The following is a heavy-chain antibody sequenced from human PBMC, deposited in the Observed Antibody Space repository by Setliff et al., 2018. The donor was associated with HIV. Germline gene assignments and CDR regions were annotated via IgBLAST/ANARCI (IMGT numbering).Heavy chain of an antibody. CDR1: GFTFSDCS. J-gene: IGHJ4*02. CDR2: IYTGGST. Sequence: PGGSLRLSCAASGFTFSDCSMNWVRQAPGKGLELVSIIYTGGSTYYADSAKGRFIISRDNSQNTLYLQMNSLRADDTAIYYCAKGFRPVDTALVSGPTYWGQGIRVTVSS. CDR3: AKGFRPVDTALVSGPTY. D-gene: IGHD5-18*01. V-gene: IGHV3-53*01.